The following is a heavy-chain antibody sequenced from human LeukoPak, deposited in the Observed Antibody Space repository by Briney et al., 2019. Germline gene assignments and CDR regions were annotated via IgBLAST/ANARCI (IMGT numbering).Heavy chain of an antibody. D-gene: IGHD4-17*01. CDR3: ARDIVYLIDEDYG. CDR2: IHTCGSA. Sequence: PSETLSLTCSVSGSSFNTYYWSWIRQPAGKALEWIGRIHTCGSADYSPSLQSRVTISVDMSKKEFSLKLTSVTAADTAVYYCARDIVYLIDEDYGWGQGILVTVSS. V-gene: IGHV4-4*07. CDR1: GSSFNTYY. J-gene: IGHJ4*02.